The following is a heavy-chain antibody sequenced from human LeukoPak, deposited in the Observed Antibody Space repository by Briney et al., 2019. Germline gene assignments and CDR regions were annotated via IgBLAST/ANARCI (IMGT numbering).Heavy chain of an antibody. CDR3: ASGGFDY. D-gene: IGHD3-16*01. V-gene: IGHV4-38-2*02. CDR2: IHHSGVT. CDR1: GYSISSGYY. J-gene: IGHJ4*02. Sequence: SETLSLTCTVSGYSISSGYYWGWIRQPPGKGLEWIGSIHHSGVTYYNPSLKSRVTISADTPKNQFSLKLSSVTAADTAVYYCASGGFDYWGQGTLVTVSS.